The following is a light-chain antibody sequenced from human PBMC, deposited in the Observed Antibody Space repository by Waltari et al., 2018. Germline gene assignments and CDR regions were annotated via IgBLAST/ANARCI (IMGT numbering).Light chain of an antibody. CDR1: QSISSW. Sequence: DIQMTQSPSTLSASVGDRATITCRASQSISSWLAWYQQNPGKAPKLLIYKASSLESGVPSRFSGSGSGTEFTLTISSLQPDDFATYYCQQYNSYSTFGQGTKVEIK. CDR2: KAS. J-gene: IGKJ1*01. CDR3: QQYNSYST. V-gene: IGKV1-5*03.